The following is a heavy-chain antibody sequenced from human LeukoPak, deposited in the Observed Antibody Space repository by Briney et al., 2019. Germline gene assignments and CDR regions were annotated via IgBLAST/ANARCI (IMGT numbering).Heavy chain of an antibody. CDR2: IVPDSGDT. V-gene: IGHV1-2*02. CDR3: ARGHSDFGVLNPVDY. D-gene: IGHD3-3*01. CDR1: GYNFNIYH. J-gene: IGHJ4*02. Sequence: ASVKVSCKASGYNFNIYHVHWVRQAPGQGLEWMGWIVPDSGDTHYAQKFQGRVTMTSDTSIRTAYMDLSRLRSDDTAVYYCARGHSDFGVLNPVDYWGQGTLVTVSS.